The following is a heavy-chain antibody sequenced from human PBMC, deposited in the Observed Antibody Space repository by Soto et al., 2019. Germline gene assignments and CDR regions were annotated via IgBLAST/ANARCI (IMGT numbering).Heavy chain of an antibody. J-gene: IGHJ4*01. CDR1: GFTFSGSA. CDR3: TTDHRNYYDISGFLD. CDR2: IRSKTNNYAT. D-gene: IGHD3-22*01. Sequence: HPGGSLRLSCAASGFTFSGSAVHLVRQASGKGLECVGRIRSKTNNYATAYAASVKGRFTISRDDSKNTASLQMNSLKTEDTAVYHCTTDHRNYYDISGFLDWGRGTLVTLSS. V-gene: IGHV3-73*01.